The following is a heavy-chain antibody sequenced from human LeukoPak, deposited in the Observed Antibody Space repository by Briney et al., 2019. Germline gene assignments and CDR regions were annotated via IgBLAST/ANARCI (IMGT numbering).Heavy chain of an antibody. V-gene: IGHV3-11*04. Sequence: GGSLRLSCAASGFTFSDYYMSWIRQAPGKGLEWVSYISSSSSAIYYADSVKGRFTISRDNAKNSLYLQMNSLRAEDTAVYYCARDLRRYSSSADYWGQGTLVTVSS. J-gene: IGHJ4*02. CDR3: ARDLRRYSSSADY. CDR2: ISSSSSAI. D-gene: IGHD6-13*01. CDR1: GFTFSDYY.